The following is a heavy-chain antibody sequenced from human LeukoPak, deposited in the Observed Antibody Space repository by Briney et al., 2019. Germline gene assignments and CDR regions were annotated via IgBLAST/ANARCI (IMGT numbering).Heavy chain of an antibody. CDR2: FDPEDGET. CDR3: ATDPSPYGDYVRDY. V-gene: IGHV1-24*01. D-gene: IGHD4-17*01. J-gene: IGHJ4*02. Sequence: ASVKVSCKVSGYTLTELSMHWVRQAPGKGLEWMGGFDPEDGETIYAQKFQGRVTTTEDTSTDTAYMELSSLRSEDTAVYYCATDPSPYGDYVRDYWGQGTLVTVSS. CDR1: GYTLTELS.